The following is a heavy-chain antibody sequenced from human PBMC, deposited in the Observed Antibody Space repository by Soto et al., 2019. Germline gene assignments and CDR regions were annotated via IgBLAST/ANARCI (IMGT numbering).Heavy chain of an antibody. CDR3: AREGSYSAYNFAHGIQLWSFDF. V-gene: IGHV4-4*07. CDR2: IFSSGST. J-gene: IGHJ4*02. D-gene: IGHD5-12*01. Sequence: SETLSLTCTVSGGSINTFYWSWVRQPAGKGLEWIGRIFSSGSTSFNPSLESRVAMSVDTSKNHFSLNLSPVTAADMAVYYCAREGSYSAYNFAHGIQLWSFDFWGQGALVTVSS. CDR1: GGSINTFY.